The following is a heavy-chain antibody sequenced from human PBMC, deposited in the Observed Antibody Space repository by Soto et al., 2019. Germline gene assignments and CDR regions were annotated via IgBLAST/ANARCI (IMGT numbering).Heavy chain of an antibody. CDR2: ISYDGSNK. J-gene: IGHJ5*02. CDR1: GFTFSSYG. V-gene: IGHV3-30*18. Sequence: GGSLRLSCAASGFTFSSYGMHWVRQAPGKGLEWVAVISYDGSNKYYADSVKGRFTISRDNSKNTLYLQMNSLRAEDTAVYYCAKASIAVAGISNPWGQGTLVTVSS. D-gene: IGHD6-19*01. CDR3: AKASIAVAGISNP.